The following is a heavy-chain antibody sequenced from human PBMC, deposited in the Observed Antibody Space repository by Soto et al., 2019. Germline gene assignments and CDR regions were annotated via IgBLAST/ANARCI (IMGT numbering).Heavy chain of an antibody. CDR2: IWYGGSNK. CDR3: ASVAGIPDGFDS. V-gene: IGHV3-33*01. J-gene: IGHJ4*02. D-gene: IGHD6-19*01. CDR1: GFTFSSYG. Sequence: GSLRLSCAASGFTFSSYGMHWVRQAPGKGLEWVAVIWYGGSNKYYADSVKGRFTISRDNSKNTLYLQMNSLRAEDTAVYYCASVAGIPDGFDSWGQGTLVTVSS.